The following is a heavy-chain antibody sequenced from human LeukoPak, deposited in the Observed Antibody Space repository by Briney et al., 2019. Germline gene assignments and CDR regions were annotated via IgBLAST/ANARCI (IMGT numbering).Heavy chain of an antibody. CDR2: IKQDGSEK. D-gene: IGHD3-22*01. J-gene: IGHJ6*03. Sequence: GGSLRLSCAASGFTFSSYWMSWVRQAPGKGLEWVANIKQDGSEKYYVDSVKGRFTISRDNAKNSLYLQMNSLRAEDTAVYYCARGIEVGSGYTDVWGKGTTVTISS. V-gene: IGHV3-7*01. CDR1: GFTFSSYW. CDR3: ARGIEVGSGYTDV.